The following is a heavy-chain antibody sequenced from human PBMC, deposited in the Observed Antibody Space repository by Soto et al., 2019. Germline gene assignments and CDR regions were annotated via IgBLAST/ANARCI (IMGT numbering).Heavy chain of an antibody. D-gene: IGHD1-20*01. CDR1: GGGCSGCD. CDR3: VTGAGIREF. V-gene: IGHV1-3*01. J-gene: IGHJ4*02. Sequence: QVQLLQSGPDVGKPGASLRLSCAISGGGCSGCDVHWVRRAPGQSPEWMGWINPDNDYTTYSPKFQDRMTFTNDAATRTAYLGLSTLNVGDTADYYCVTGAGIREFWGQGVLVTVSS. CDR2: INPDNDYT.